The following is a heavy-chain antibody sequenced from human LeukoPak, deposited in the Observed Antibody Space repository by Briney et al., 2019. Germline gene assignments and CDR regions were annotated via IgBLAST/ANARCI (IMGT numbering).Heavy chain of an antibody. CDR3: ARVSTRYGPDY. V-gene: IGHV3-48*04. J-gene: IGHJ4*02. D-gene: IGHD2/OR15-2a*01. CDR1: GFTFSSYS. Sequence: PGGSLRLSCAAYGFTFSSYSMNWVRQAPGKGLEWLSYISTSSGTMYYADSVKGRFTISRDNAKNSLYLQMNSLRAEDTAVYYCARVSTRYGPDYWGQGTLVTVSS. CDR2: ISTSSGTM.